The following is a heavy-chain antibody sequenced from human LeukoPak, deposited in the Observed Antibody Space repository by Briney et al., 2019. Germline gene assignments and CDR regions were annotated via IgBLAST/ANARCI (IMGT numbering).Heavy chain of an antibody. J-gene: IGHJ6*02. CDR2: ISSSGSTI. CDR3: ARKGVLTGYDYYYYYYGMDV. Sequence: GGSLRLSCAASGFTFSDYYTSWIRQAPGKGLEWVSYISSSGSTIYYADSVKGRFTISRDNAKNSLYLQMNSLRAEDTAVYYCARKGVLTGYDYYYYYYGMDVWGQGTTVTVSS. CDR1: GFTFSDYY. D-gene: IGHD3-9*01. V-gene: IGHV3-11*01.